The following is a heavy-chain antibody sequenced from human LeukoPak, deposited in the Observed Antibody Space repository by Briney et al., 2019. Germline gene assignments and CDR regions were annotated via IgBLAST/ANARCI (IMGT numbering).Heavy chain of an antibody. CDR1: GGSISSYY. CDR2: IYYSGST. Sequence: SETLSLTCTVSGGSISSYYWSWIRQPPGKGLEWIGYIYYSGSTNYSPSLKSRVTISVDTSKNQFSLKLSSVTAAATAVYYCARGVMTGYSSSWHFGYWGQGTLVTVSS. V-gene: IGHV4-59*01. D-gene: IGHD6-13*01. CDR3: ARGVMTGYSSSWHFGY. J-gene: IGHJ4*02.